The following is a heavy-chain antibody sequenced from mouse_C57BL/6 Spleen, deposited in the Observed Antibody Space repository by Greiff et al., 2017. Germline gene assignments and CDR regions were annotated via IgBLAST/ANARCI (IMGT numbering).Heavy chain of an antibody. CDR2: ISYSGST. CDR3: ARAPGNYAMDY. CDR1: GYSITSGYD. J-gene: IGHJ4*01. D-gene: IGHD1-1*02. V-gene: IGHV3-1*01. Sequence: EVQRVESGPGMVKPSQSLSLTCTVTGYSITSGYDWHWIRHFPGNKLEWMGYISYSGSTNYNPSLKSRISITHDTSKNHFFLKLNSVTTEDTATYYCARAPGNYAMDYWGQGTSVTVSS.